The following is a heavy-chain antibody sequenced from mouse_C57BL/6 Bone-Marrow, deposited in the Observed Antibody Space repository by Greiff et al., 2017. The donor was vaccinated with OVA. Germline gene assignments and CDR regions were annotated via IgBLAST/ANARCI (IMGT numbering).Heavy chain of an antibody. V-gene: IGHV7-3*01. CDR1: GFTFTDYY. J-gene: IGHJ3*01. D-gene: IGHD2-5*01. CDR3: ASQSNYLAWFAY. Sequence: EVKLVESGGGLVQPGGSLSLSCAASGFTFTDYYMSWVRQPPGKALEWLGFIRNKANGYTTEYSASVKGRFTISRDNSQSILYLQMNALRAEDSATYYCASQSNYLAWFAYWGQGTLVTVSA. CDR2: IRNKANGYTT.